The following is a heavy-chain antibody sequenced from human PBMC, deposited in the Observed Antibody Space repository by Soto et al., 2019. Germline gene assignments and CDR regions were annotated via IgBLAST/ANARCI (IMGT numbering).Heavy chain of an antibody. D-gene: IGHD5-12*01. CDR2: IYNNGGT. CDR3: ARVRGYDGSGTKSFMFDA. J-gene: IGHJ5*02. CDR1: GGSVNGGSYY. V-gene: IGHV4-61*03. Sequence: QVHLQESGPGLVKPSETLSLTCIVSGGSVNGGSYYWSWVRQTPGNHLQWIGLIYNNGGTFFSPSLEGRLSMSMDRARNHFSLRLKSVTAADSANYFCARVRGYDGSGTKSFMFDAWGQG.